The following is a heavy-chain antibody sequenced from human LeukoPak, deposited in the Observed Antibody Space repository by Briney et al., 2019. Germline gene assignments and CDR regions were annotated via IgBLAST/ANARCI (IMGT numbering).Heavy chain of an antibody. Sequence: KPGGSLRLSCAASGFTFSDYYMSWIRQAPGKGLEWVSYIISSGSTIYYADSVKGRFTISRDNAKNSLYLQMNSLRAEDTAVYYCARGAHRTNYYYYGMDVWGQGTTVTVSS. J-gene: IGHJ6*02. CDR2: IISSGSTI. CDR3: ARGAHRTNYYYYGMDV. V-gene: IGHV3-11*01. CDR1: GFTFSDYY.